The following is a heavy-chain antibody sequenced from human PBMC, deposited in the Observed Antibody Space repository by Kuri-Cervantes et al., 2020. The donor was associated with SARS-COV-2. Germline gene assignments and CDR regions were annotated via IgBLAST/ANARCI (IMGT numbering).Heavy chain of an antibody. D-gene: IGHD3-16*01. CDR3: ARDLGVAPDF. CDR1: GFTFSSYA. CDR2: IKGGSGTT. Sequence: GALILSCAASGFTFSSYAVSWVRQAPGKGLEWVSCIKGGSGTTYYAASVKGRFTVSRDNAKNTLYLLMSSLRVEDTAMYYCARDLGVAPDFWGQGTQVTVSS. V-gene: IGHV3-23*01. J-gene: IGHJ4*02.